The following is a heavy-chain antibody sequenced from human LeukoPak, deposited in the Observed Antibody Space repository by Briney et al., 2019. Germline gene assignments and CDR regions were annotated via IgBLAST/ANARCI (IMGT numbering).Heavy chain of an antibody. CDR3: ARGGEWDYFDY. D-gene: IGHD2-21*01. Sequence: SETLSLTCAVYGGSFSGYYWSWIRQPPGKGLEWIGEINHSGSTNYNPSLKSRVTISVDTSKNQFSLKLSSVTAADTAVYYCARGGEWDYFDYWGQGTLVTVSS. V-gene: IGHV4-34*01. J-gene: IGHJ4*02. CDR1: GGSFSGYY. CDR2: INHSGST.